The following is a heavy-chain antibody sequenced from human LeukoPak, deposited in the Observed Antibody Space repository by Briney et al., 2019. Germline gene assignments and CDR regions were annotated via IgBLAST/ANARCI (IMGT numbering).Heavy chain of an antibody. D-gene: IGHD3-22*01. CDR3: ARHDSSGPYNAFDI. CDR2: VFTSGST. J-gene: IGHJ3*02. Sequence: PSETLSLTCTVSGGSISTYYWSWLRQPAGKGLEWIGRVFTSGSTDYNPSLESRVTISVDTSKNQFSLKLTSVTAADTAVYYCARHDSSGPYNAFDIWGQGTMVTVSS. CDR1: GGSISTYY. V-gene: IGHV4-4*07.